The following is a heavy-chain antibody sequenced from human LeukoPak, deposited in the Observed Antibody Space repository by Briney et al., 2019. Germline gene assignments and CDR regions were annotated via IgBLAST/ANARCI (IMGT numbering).Heavy chain of an antibody. V-gene: IGHV1-2*02. CDR2: INPKSGGT. CDR1: GYTFTDHH. D-gene: IGHD3-22*01. Sequence: ASVKVSCKASGYTFTDHHMHWVRQAPGQGLEWMGWINPKSGGTNYAQKSQGRVTMSRDTSISTTYMELSSLRSDDTAVYYCARLGAFVLYYDSSGYFDSWGQGTLVTVSS. J-gene: IGHJ4*02. CDR3: ARLGAFVLYYDSSGYFDS.